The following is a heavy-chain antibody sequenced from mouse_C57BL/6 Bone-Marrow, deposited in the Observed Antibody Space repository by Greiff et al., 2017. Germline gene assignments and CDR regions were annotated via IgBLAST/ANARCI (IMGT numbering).Heavy chain of an antibody. D-gene: IGHD2-4*01. Sequence: VQLQQSGPELVKPGDSVKISCKASGYSFTGYFMNWVMQSHGKSLEWIGRINPYNGDTFYNQKFKGQATLTVDKSSSTAHMELRSLTSEDSAVYYCARGDYDYDGPYAMDYWGQGTSVTVSS. CDR2: INPYNGDT. V-gene: IGHV1-20*01. CDR1: GYSFTGYF. J-gene: IGHJ4*01. CDR3: ARGDYDYDGPYAMDY.